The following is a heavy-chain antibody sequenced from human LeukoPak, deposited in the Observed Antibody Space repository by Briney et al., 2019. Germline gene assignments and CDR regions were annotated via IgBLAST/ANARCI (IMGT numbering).Heavy chain of an antibody. J-gene: IGHJ4*02. D-gene: IGHD5-12*01. CDR1: GFTFSSYA. CDR2: INHSGST. Sequence: GSLRLSCAASGFTFSSYAMSWVRQAPGKGLEWIGEINHSGSTNYNPSLKSRVTISVDTSKNQFSLKLSSVTAADTAVYYCARRDIVATIDYWGQGTLVTVSS. CDR3: ARRDIVATIDY. V-gene: IGHV4-34*01.